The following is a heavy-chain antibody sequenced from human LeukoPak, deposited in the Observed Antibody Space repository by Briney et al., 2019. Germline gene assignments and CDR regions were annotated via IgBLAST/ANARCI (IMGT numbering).Heavy chain of an antibody. CDR1: GLTFRNVL. V-gene: IGHV3-15*01. D-gene: IGHD1-1*01. CDR3: TSEHNN. CDR2: LTSGRTI. J-gene: IGHJ3*01. Sequence: GGALRHSSAASGLTFRNVLICRVPQAPGEGLEWIARLTSGRTIEYTASVEGRFAISRDDSKKTLRLQMNSLNTEDTAVYSFTSEHNNWGQGTVVTVSS.